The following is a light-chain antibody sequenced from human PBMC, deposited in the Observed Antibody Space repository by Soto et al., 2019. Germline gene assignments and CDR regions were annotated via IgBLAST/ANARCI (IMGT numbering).Light chain of an antibody. Sequence: QLVLMQPPSLSGAPGQRVTISCTGSSSNIGAGYDVHWYQQLPGTAPKLLIYGNTNRPSGVPDRFSGSKSGTSASLAITGLQAEDEADYYCQSYDSSLSGWGVFGGGTKLTVL. CDR2: GNT. V-gene: IGLV1-40*01. CDR1: SSNIGAGYD. J-gene: IGLJ2*01. CDR3: QSYDSSLSGWGV.